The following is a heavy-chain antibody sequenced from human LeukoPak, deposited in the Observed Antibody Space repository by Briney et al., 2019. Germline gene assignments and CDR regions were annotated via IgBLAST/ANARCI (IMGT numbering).Heavy chain of an antibody. V-gene: IGHV4-59*08. CDR3: ARHGEAWYSSGWSRSYYYMDV. D-gene: IGHD6-19*01. CDR1: GGSISGDY. J-gene: IGHJ6*03. Sequence: SETLSLTCTVSGGSISGDYWSWIRQSPGKGLEWIAYIHSSGSTSYNPSLKSRVTISVDTSKNEFSLKLSSVTAADTAVYYCARHGEAWYSSGWSRSYYYMDVWGKGTTVTVSS. CDR2: IHSSGST.